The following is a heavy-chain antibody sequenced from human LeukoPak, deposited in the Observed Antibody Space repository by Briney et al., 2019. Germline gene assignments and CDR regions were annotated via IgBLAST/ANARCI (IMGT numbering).Heavy chain of an antibody. CDR1: GGTFSSYA. CDR3: ARGRYYYDSSGYSLDY. CDR2: IIPIFGTA. V-gene: IGHV1-69*06. J-gene: IGHJ4*02. Sequence: SVKVSCKASGGTFSSYAISWVRQAPGQGLEWMGGIIPIFGTANYAQKFQGGVTITADKSTSTAYTELSSLRSEDTAVYYCARGRYYYDSSGYSLDYWGQGTLVTVSS. D-gene: IGHD3-22*01.